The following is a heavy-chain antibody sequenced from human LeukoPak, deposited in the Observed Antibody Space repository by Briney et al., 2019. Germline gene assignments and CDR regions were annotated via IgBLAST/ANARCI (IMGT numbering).Heavy chain of an antibody. CDR3: ARTYYGSGNYYFDY. D-gene: IGHD3-10*01. Sequence: PSETLSLTCTVAGGSISSYYWSWIRQPPGKGLEWIGYIYYSGSTNYNPSLKSRVTISVDTSKNQFSLKLSSVTAADTAVYYCARTYYGSGNYYFDYWGQGTLVTVSS. J-gene: IGHJ4*02. CDR2: IYYSGST. V-gene: IGHV4-59*08. CDR1: GGSISSYY.